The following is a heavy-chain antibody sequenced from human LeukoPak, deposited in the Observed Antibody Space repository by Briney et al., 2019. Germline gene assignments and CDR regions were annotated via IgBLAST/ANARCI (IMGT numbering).Heavy chain of an antibody. Sequence: GGSLRLSCAAWGFNFNSYGMHWVRQAPGKGLEWVAVILNDVKSKYYADSVKGRFTISRDNSKNTLYLQMNSLRADDTALYYCAKDLDSSGVSYWGQGTLVTVSS. D-gene: IGHD3-22*01. CDR1: GFNFNSYG. J-gene: IGHJ4*02. V-gene: IGHV3-30*18. CDR3: AKDLDSSGVSY. CDR2: ILNDVKSK.